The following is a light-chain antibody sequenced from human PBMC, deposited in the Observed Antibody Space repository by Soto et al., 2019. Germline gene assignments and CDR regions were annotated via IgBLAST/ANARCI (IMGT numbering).Light chain of an antibody. CDR3: QYYGGYYGSSPRYT. V-gene: IGKV3-20*01. CDR1: QNVSSNY. CDR2: GAF. Sequence: EIVLTQSPGTLSLSPGERATLSCRASQNVSSNYLAWYQQRPGQAPRLLMYGAFIRATGIPDRISGSGSGTDFTVTISRLEPEDFAVYYCQYYGGYYGSSPRYTFGQGTRWISN. J-gene: IGKJ2*01.